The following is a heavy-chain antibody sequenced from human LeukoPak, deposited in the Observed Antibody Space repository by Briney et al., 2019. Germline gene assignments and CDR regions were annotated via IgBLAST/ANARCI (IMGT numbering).Heavy chain of an antibody. CDR3: ARGYYDSSGYSNFDY. CDR2: INPNSGGT. V-gene: IGHV1-2*02. J-gene: IGHJ4*02. Sequence: ASVKVSCKASGYTFTGYYMHWVRQAPGQGLEWMGWINPNSGGTNYAQKFQGRVTMTRDTSISTAYMELSRLRSDDMAVYYCARGYYDSSGYSNFDYWGQGTLVTVSS. D-gene: IGHD3-22*01. CDR1: GYTFTGYY.